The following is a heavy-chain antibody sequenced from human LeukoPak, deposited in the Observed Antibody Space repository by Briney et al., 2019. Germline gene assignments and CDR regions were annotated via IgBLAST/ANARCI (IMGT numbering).Heavy chain of an antibody. CDR2: IYHSGST. J-gene: IGHJ4*02. CDR3: ARSALTYCGGDCYPYYFDY. CDR1: GYSISSGYY. Sequence: SETLSLTCTVSGYSISSGYYWGWIRQPPGKGLEWIGSIYHSGSTYYNPSLKSRVTISVDTSKNQFSLKLSSVTAADTAVYYCARSALTYCGGDCYPYYFDYWGQGTLVTVSS. V-gene: IGHV4-38-2*02. D-gene: IGHD2-21*01.